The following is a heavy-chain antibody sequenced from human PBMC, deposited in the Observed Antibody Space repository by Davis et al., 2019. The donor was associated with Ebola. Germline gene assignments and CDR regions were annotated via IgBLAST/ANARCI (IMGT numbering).Heavy chain of an antibody. CDR2: IASGTSTI. Sequence: GGSLTLSCTASGFSFTNYGMHWVRYAPWKVLEWVSFIASGTSTIYYADSVTGRFTIFRDNAKNSLFLQMNSLRDEDTAVYYCARDPYYYDGSGYYYAGWFDPWGQGTLVTVSS. CDR1: GFSFTNYG. J-gene: IGHJ5*02. D-gene: IGHD3-22*01. V-gene: IGHV3-48*02. CDR3: ARDPYYYDGSGYYYAGWFDP.